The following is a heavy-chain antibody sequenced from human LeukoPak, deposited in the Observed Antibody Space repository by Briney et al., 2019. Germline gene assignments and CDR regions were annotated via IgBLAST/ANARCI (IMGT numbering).Heavy chain of an antibody. V-gene: IGHV4-31*03. J-gene: IGHJ4*02. D-gene: IGHD3-10*01. CDR3: ARAVGSGSYNFDY. CDR1: GGSISSGGYY. CDR2: IYYSGST. Sequence: PSETLSLTCTVSGGSISSGGYYWSWIRQHPGKGLEWIGYIYYSGSTYYNPSLKSRVTISVDTSKNQFSLKLSSVTAADTAVYYCARAVGSGSYNFDYWGQGTPVTVSS.